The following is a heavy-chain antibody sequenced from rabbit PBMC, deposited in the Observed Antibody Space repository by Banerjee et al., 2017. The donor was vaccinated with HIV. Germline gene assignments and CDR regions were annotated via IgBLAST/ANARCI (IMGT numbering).Heavy chain of an antibody. CDR1: GFDFSNNA. V-gene: IGHV1S47*01. J-gene: IGHJ4*01. D-gene: IGHD4-1*01. Sequence: QEQLVESGGGLVQPEGSLTLTCKASGFDFSNNAMCWVRQAPGKGPEWIACIYNGDGSTDYANWAKGRFTISKTSSTTVTLQMTSLTAADTATYFCARDPWSGWNLWGPGTLVTVS. CDR2: IYNGDGST. CDR3: ARDPWSGWNL.